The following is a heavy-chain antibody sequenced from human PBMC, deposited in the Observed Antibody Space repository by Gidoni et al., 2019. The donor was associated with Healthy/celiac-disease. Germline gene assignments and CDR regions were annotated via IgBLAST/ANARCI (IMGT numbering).Heavy chain of an antibody. V-gene: IGHV4-59*01. Sequence: QVQLQESGPGLVKPSETLSLTCTVSGGSISSYYWSWIRQPPGKGLEWIGYIYYSGSTNYNPSLKSRVTISVDTSKNQFSLKLSSVTAADTAVYYCARTDHYYGSGVWGQGTLVTVSS. CDR2: IYYSGST. D-gene: IGHD3-10*01. J-gene: IGHJ4*02. CDR1: GGSISSYY. CDR3: ARTDHYYGSGV.